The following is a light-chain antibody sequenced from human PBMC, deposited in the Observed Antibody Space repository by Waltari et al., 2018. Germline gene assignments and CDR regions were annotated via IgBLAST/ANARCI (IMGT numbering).Light chain of an antibody. CDR3: FLSYSGTRWL. Sequence: QAVVTPEPSLTVSPGGTVTPTCPSSPGAVPSGHSPYWFQQKPGQAPRTLIYDTSIKHSWTPARFSGSLLGGKAALTLSGAQPEDEADYYCFLSYSGTRWLFGGGTKLTVL. CDR1: PGAVPSGHS. CDR2: DTS. V-gene: IGLV7-46*01. J-gene: IGLJ3*02.